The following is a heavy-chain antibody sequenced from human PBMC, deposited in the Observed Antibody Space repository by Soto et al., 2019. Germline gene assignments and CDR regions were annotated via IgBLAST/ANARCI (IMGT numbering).Heavy chain of an antibody. D-gene: IGHD3-10*01. Sequence: GGSLRLSCAASGFTFSSHAMSWVRQAPGKGLEWVSAISGSGGSTYYADSVKGRFTISRDNSKNTLYLQMNSLRAEDTAVYYCANPLAGGFFDYWGQGTLVTVSS. V-gene: IGHV3-23*01. CDR1: GFTFSSHA. CDR3: ANPLAGGFFDY. CDR2: ISGSGGST. J-gene: IGHJ4*02.